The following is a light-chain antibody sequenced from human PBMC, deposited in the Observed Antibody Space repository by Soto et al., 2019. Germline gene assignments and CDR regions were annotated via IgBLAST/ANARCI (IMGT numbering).Light chain of an antibody. CDR3: SSFTSTTTYA. CDR1: SSDVGSHDL. CDR2: DVS. V-gene: IGLV2-14*02. Sequence: QSVLTQPASVSGSPGQSIAISCTGTSSDVGSHDLASWYQQQSGKVPKLIIYDVSSRPSGVSNRFSGSKSGNTASLTISGLQVEDEADYYCSSFTSTTTYAFGTGTKVTV. J-gene: IGLJ1*01.